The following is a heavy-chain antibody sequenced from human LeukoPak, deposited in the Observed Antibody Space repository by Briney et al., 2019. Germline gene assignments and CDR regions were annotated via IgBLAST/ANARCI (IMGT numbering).Heavy chain of an antibody. V-gene: IGHV4-34*01. D-gene: IGHD3-22*01. CDR3: AREGYYYDSTTLGFDL. Sequence: SETLSLTCAVYGGSFSGYYWSWIRQPPGKGLEWIGEINHSGSTNYNPSLKSRVTISVDTSKNQFSLKLSSVTAADTAVYYCAREGYYYDSTTLGFDLWGQGTLVTVSS. CDR1: GGSFSGYY. CDR2: INHSGST. J-gene: IGHJ5*02.